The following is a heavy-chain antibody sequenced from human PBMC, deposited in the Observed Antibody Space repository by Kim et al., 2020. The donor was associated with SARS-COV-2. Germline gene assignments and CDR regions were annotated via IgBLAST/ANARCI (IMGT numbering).Heavy chain of an antibody. Sequence: ASVKVSCKASGYTFTSYAMHWVRQAPGQRLEWMGWINDGNGNTKYSQKFQGRVTITRDTSASTAYMELSSLRSEDTAVYYCAREDGSGSYYNLGWFDPWGQGTLVTVSS. J-gene: IGHJ5*02. V-gene: IGHV1-3*01. CDR1: GYTFTSYA. CDR2: INDGNGNT. CDR3: AREDGSGSYYNLGWFDP. D-gene: IGHD3-10*01.